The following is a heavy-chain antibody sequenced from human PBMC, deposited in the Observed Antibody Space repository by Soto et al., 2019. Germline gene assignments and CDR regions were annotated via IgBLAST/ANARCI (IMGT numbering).Heavy chain of an antibody. J-gene: IGHJ4*02. D-gene: IGHD6-13*01. Sequence: GGSLRLSCAASEFSFDDYAMSWVRQAPGKGLEWVSSIAYTGVSTYYADSVKGRFTISRDNSKDTLYLQMNSLRAEDTAIYYCAKASVWYPYFDSWGQGTLVTVSS. CDR3: AKASVWYPYFDS. CDR1: EFSFDDYA. V-gene: IGHV3-23*01. CDR2: IAYTGVST.